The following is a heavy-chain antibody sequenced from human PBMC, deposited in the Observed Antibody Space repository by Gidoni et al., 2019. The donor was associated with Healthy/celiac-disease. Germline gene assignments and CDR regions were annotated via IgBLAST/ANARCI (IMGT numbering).Heavy chain of an antibody. V-gene: IGHV4-34*01. CDR2: INHSGST. CDR3: ARGWAYCSSTSCYAPWGYYYYYGMDV. CDR1: GGSFSGYY. D-gene: IGHD2-2*01. Sequence: QVQLQQWGAGLLKPSETLSLTCAVYGGSFSGYYWSWIRQPPGKGLEWIGEINHSGSTNYNPSLKSRVTISVDTSKNQFSLKLSSVTAADTAVYYCARGWAYCSSTSCYAPWGYYYYYGMDVWGQGTTVTVSS. J-gene: IGHJ6*02.